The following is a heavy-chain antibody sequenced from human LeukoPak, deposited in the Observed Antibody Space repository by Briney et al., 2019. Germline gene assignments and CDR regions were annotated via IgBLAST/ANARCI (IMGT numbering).Heavy chain of an antibody. V-gene: IGHV4-34*01. CDR2: INHSGST. D-gene: IGHD3-10*01. CDR1: GGSFSGYY. CDR3: ARAWFGETNWFDP. J-gene: IGHJ5*02. Sequence: SETLSLTCAVYGGSFSGYYWSWIRQPPGKGLEWIGEINHSGSTNYNPSLKSRVTISVDTSKNQFSLKLSSVTAADTAVYYCARAWFGETNWFDPWGQGTLVTVSS.